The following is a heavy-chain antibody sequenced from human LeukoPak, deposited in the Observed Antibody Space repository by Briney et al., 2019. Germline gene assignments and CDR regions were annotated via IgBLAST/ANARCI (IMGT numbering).Heavy chain of an antibody. D-gene: IGHD1-1*01. CDR1: GYTFTGYY. CDR2: INPNSGGT. J-gene: IGHJ4*02. Sequence: ASVKVSCKASGYTFTGYYIHWVRQAPGQGLEWMGWINPNSGGTNYAQKFQGRVTMTKDTSISTAYMELSRLRSDDTAVYYCARVLERHFDYWGQGTLVTVSS. V-gene: IGHV1-2*02. CDR3: ARVLERHFDY.